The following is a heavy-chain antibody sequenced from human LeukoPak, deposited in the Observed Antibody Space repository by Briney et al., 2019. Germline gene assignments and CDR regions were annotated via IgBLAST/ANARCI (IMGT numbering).Heavy chain of an antibody. Sequence: ASETLSLTCAVYGGSFSGYYWSWIRQPPGKGLEWIGEINHSGSTNYNPSLKSRVTISVDTSKNQFSLKLSSVTAADTAVHYCARPGGDDPEPNWYFDLWGRGTLVTVSS. CDR3: ARPGGDDPEPNWYFDL. D-gene: IGHD3-16*01. J-gene: IGHJ2*01. CDR1: GGSFSGYY. V-gene: IGHV4-34*01. CDR2: INHSGST.